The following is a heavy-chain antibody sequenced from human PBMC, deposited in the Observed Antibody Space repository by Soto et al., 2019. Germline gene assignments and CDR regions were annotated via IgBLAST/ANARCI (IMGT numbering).Heavy chain of an antibody. D-gene: IGHD2-2*01. CDR1: GFTFSSYA. J-gene: IGHJ4*02. V-gene: IGHV3-30-3*01. CDR3: ARGGHFVLVPAAISAY. Sequence: GGSLRLSCAASGFTFSSYAMHWVRQAPGKGLEWVAVISYDGSNKYYADSVKGRFTISRDNSKNTLYLQMNSLRAEDTAVYYCARGGHFVLVPAAISAYWGQGTLVTVSS. CDR2: ISYDGSNK.